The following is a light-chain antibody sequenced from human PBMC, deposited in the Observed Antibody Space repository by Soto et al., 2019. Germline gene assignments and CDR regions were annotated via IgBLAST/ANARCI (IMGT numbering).Light chain of an antibody. Sequence: DIQMTQSPSTLSGSVGDRVTITCRASQTISSWLARYQQKPGKAPKLLIYKASTLKSGVPSRFSGSGSGTEFTLTISSVQPDDFATYYCQHYNSYSEAFGRGTKVELK. CDR3: QHYNSYSEA. CDR2: KAS. J-gene: IGKJ1*01. V-gene: IGKV1-5*03. CDR1: QTISSW.